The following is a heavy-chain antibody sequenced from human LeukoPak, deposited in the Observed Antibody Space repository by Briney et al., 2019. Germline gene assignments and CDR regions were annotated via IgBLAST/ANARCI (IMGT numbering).Heavy chain of an antibody. D-gene: IGHD3-22*01. V-gene: IGHV4-61*02. Sequence: PSETLSLTCTVSGGSISSSSYYWSWIRQPAGKGLEWIGRIYTSGSTNYNPSLKSRVTISVDTSKNQFSLKLSSVTAADTAVYYCARATYYYDSSGFKAEYFQHWGQGTLVTVSS. CDR1: GGSISSSSYY. CDR3: ARATYYYDSSGFKAEYFQH. CDR2: IYTSGST. J-gene: IGHJ1*01.